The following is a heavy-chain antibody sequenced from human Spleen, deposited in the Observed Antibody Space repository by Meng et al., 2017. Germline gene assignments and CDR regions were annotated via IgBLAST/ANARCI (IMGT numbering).Heavy chain of an antibody. Sequence: ASVKVSCKASGYTFRYYAISWVRQAPGQGLEWMGWISVDNGNTHYAENFQGRVTMTTDTSTSTAYMELRSLRSDDTAVYYCAREGYYDVSWGQGTLVTVSS. CDR3: AREGYYDVS. J-gene: IGHJ5*02. CDR1: GYTFRYYA. V-gene: IGHV1-18*01. CDR2: ISVDNGNT. D-gene: IGHD3-22*01.